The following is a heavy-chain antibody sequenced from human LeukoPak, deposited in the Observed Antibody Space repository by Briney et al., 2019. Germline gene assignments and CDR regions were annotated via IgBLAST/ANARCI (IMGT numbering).Heavy chain of an antibody. D-gene: IGHD4-17*01. CDR3: ARGYGPGY. Sequence: PSETLSLTCAVSGDSITNTNWWNWVRQPPGKGLEWIAEIDYRGNTNYNPSLKSRVTISADKSKNQFSLKLNSVTAADTAVYYCARGYGPGYWGQGTLVTVSA. CDR1: GDSITNTNW. V-gene: IGHV4-4*02. J-gene: IGHJ4*02. CDR2: IDYRGNT.